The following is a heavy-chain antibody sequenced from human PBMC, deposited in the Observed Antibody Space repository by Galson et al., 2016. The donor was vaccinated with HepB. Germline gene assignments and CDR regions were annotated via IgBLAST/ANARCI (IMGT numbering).Heavy chain of an antibody. Sequence: SVKVSCKASGYTFTDYYMHWVRQAPGQGLEWMGWINPKRGGTEYAQKFQGRVTMTRDTSISTAYMELSTVTSDDTAVYYCAREGDISGYLYYFDYWGQGTLVTVSS. CDR2: INPKRGGT. CDR1: GYTFTDYY. CDR3: AREGDISGYLYYFDY. V-gene: IGHV1-2*02. J-gene: IGHJ4*02. D-gene: IGHD3-22*01.